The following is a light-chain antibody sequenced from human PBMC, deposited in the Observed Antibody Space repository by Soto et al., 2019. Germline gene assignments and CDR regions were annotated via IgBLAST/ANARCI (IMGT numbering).Light chain of an antibody. J-gene: IGKJ2*01. CDR1: QSISSY. CDR2: AAS. V-gene: IGKV1-39*01. CDR3: RQRYSTPQYT. Sequence: DIQMTQSPSSLSASVGDRVTITCRASQSISSYINWYQQKPGKAPKLLIYAASSLRGGVPSRFSGSGSATDFTLTISSLQPEDVATYYCRQRYSTPQYTFGQGTKLEIK.